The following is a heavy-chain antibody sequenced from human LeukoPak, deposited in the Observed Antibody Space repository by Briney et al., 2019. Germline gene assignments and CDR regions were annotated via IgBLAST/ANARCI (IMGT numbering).Heavy chain of an antibody. CDR2: IYYSGST. CDR3: ARDKYYYYYYMDV. Sequence: PSETLSLTCAVYGGSFSGYYWGWIRQPPGKGLEWIGSIYYSGSTYYNPSLKSRVTISVDTSKNQFSLKLSSVTAADTAVYYCARDKYYYYYYMDVWGKGTTVTVSS. V-gene: IGHV4-34*01. CDR1: GGSFSGYY. J-gene: IGHJ6*03.